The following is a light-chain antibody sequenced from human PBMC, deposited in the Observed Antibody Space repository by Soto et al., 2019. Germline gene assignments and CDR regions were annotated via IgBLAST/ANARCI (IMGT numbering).Light chain of an antibody. V-gene: IGKV3-20*01. J-gene: IGKJ5*01. CDR1: QTVSSSF. Sequence: EIVLTQSPGTLSLSPGERATLSCRASQTVSSSFLAWYQQKPGQAPRLLISGSSSRATGIPDRFSGRGSGTDVALTISRLEPEYFAVYYCQQYGSFPITFGQGTRLEIK. CDR2: GSS. CDR3: QQYGSFPIT.